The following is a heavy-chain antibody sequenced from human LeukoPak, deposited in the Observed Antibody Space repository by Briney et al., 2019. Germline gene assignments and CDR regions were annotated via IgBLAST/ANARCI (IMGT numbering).Heavy chain of an antibody. D-gene: IGHD6-13*01. CDR1: GFTFSSYW. CDR3: ARGPLIAAAGTR. CDR2: INQDGTEK. Sequence: PGGSLRLSCAASGFTFSSYWMSWVRQAPGEGLEWVAKINQDGTEKAYVDSVRGRFTISRDNAKNSLFLQMNSLRAEDTAVYYCARGPLIAAAGTRWGQGTLVTVSS. J-gene: IGHJ4*02. V-gene: IGHV3-7*03.